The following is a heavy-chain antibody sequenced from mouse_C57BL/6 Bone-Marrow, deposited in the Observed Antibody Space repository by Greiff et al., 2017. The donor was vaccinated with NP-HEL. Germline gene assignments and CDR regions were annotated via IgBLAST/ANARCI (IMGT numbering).Heavy chain of an antibody. CDR2: ILHGSVST. J-gene: IGHJ1*03. CDR1: GYTFTGYW. V-gene: IGHV1-9*01. Sequence: VQLQESGAELMQPGASVKLSCKAPGYTFTGYWIEWVKQRPGHGLEWIVEILHGSVSTNYKEKFKGKATFTADTSSKTAYMQLSSLTTEDSAIYYCARDGNSFYWYFDVWGTGTTVTVSS. CDR3: ARDGNSFYWYFDV. D-gene: IGHD2-1*01.